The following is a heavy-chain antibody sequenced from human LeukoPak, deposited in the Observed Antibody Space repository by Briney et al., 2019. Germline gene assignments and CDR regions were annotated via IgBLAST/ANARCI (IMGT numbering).Heavy chain of an antibody. Sequence: PGGSLRLSCAASGFTFSINWMTWVRQAPGKGLEWVASIKQDGSEKYYVDSVKGRFTISRDNARNSVHLQMNRLRADDTAVYYCARVYFRSFDDWGQGVLVTVSS. J-gene: IGHJ4*02. V-gene: IGHV3-7*05. CDR3: ARVYFRSFDD. CDR2: IKQDGSEK. D-gene: IGHD3-10*01. CDR1: GFTFSINW.